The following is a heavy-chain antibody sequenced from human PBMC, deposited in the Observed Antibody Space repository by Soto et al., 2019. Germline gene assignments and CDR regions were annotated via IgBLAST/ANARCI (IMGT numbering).Heavy chain of an antibody. CDR2: IIPIFGTA. CDR1: GGTFSSYA. D-gene: IGHD3-3*01. CDR3: ARAAGSLPPGTIARNYYYYYDMDV. J-gene: IGHJ6*02. V-gene: IGHV1-69*06. Sequence: PVKVSCKASGGTFSSYAISWVRQAPGQGLEWMGGIIPIFGTANYAQKFQGRVTITADKSTSTAYMELSSLRSEDTAVYYCARAAGSLPPGTIARNYYYYYDMDVWGQGTTVTVSS.